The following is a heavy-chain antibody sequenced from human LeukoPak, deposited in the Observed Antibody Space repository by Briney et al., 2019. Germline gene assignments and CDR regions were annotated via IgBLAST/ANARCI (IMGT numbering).Heavy chain of an antibody. J-gene: IGHJ4*02. CDR3: ARDFDY. CDR1: GFTFDDYG. V-gene: IGHV3-66*02. CDR2: IYSGGSK. Sequence: GGSLRLSCAASGFTFDDYGMSWVRQAPGKGLEWVSVIYSGGSKYYADSVKGRFTISRDHSNNILLPQMNSLRAEDTAVYYCARDFDYWGQGTLVTVSS.